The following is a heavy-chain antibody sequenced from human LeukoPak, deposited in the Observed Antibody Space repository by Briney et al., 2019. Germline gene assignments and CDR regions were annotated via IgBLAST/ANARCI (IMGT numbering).Heavy chain of an antibody. V-gene: IGHV3-74*01. CDR1: GFTFSSYW. Sequence: PGGSLRLSCAASGFTFSSYWVHWVRQAPGKGLVWVSHVNSDGGSTTYADSVQGRFTISRDNAKNTLYLQMNSLRAEDTAVYYCARDTDSSYYYYTNPVLDYWGQGTLVTVSS. CDR2: VNSDGGST. CDR3: ARDTDSSYYYYTNPVLDY. J-gene: IGHJ4*02. D-gene: IGHD3-22*01.